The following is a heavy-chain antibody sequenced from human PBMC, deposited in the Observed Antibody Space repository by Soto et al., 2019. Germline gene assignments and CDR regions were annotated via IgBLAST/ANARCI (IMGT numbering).Heavy chain of an antibody. D-gene: IGHD3-10*01. V-gene: IGHV1-2*02. CDR3: ARHDCRRPSSYNYFFDP. CDR1: GYNFIGKY. J-gene: IGHJ5*02. Sequence: ASVKVSCKASGYNFIGKYIHWVRQAPGQGLEWMGWINPNGGGTRYPQSFQGRVTMTRDTSINTVYLELNGLRSDDSAVYYCARHDCRRPSSYNYFFDPWGQGTLVTVSS. CDR2: INPNGGGT.